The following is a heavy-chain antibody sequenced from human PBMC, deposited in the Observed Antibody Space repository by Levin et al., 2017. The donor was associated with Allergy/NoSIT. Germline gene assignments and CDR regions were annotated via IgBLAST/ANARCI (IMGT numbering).Heavy chain of an antibody. CDR2: ISSSSSYI. D-gene: IGHD6-19*01. J-gene: IGHJ6*02. CDR1: GFTFSSYS. Sequence: GGSLRLSCAASGFTFSSYSMNWVRQAPGKGLEWVSSISSSSSYIYYADSVKGRFTISRDNAKNSLYLQMNSLRAEDTAVYYCARDGRQWLVSETDYYYYGMDVWGQGTTVTVSS. CDR3: ARDGRQWLVSETDYYYYGMDV. V-gene: IGHV3-21*01.